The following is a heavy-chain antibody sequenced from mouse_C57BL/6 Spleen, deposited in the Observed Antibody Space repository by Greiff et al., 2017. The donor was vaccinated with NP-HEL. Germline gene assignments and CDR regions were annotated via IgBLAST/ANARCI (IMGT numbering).Heavy chain of an antibody. D-gene: IGHD2-1*01. CDR1: GFNIKDYY. V-gene: IGHV14-2*01. J-gene: IGHJ2*01. Sequence: EVQLVESGAELVKPGASVKLSCTASGFNIKDYYMHWVKQRTEQGLEWIGRIDPEDGETKYAPKFQGKATITADTPSNTAYLQLSSLTSEDTAVYYCARSGDHGNWGYWGQGTTLTVSS. CDR2: IDPEDGET. CDR3: ARSGDHGNWGY.